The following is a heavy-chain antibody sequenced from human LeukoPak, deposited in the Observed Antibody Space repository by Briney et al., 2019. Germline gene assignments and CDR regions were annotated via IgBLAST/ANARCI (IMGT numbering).Heavy chain of an antibody. CDR3: ARSHYDFWSGYPPNFDY. V-gene: IGHV3-11*04. J-gene: IGHJ4*02. CDR2: ISSSGSTI. Sequence: GGSLRLSCAASGFTFSDYYMSWIRQAPGKGLEWVSYISSSGSTIYYADSVKGRFTISRDNAKNSLYLQMNILRAEDTAVYYCARSHYDFWSGYPPNFDYWGQGTLVTVSS. D-gene: IGHD3-3*01. CDR1: GFTFSDYY.